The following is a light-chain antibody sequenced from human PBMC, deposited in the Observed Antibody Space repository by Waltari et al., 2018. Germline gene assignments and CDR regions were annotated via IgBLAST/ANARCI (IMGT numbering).Light chain of an antibody. CDR3: CSYAGSYGGYV. CDR2: DVS. CDR1: RSAVGGYNS. Sequence: QSALTHPRSVSGSPGQSVTISCPGTRSAVGGYNSVSWYQQHPGTAPKLMIYDVSKRPSGVPDRFSGSKSGNTASLTISGLQAEDEADYYCCSYAGSYGGYVFGTGTKVTVL. V-gene: IGLV2-11*01. J-gene: IGLJ1*01.